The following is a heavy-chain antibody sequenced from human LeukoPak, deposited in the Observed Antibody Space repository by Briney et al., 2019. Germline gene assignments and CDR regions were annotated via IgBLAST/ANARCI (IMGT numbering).Heavy chain of an antibody. CDR2: ISYDGSNK. CDR1: GFTFSSYA. CDR3: AGGLIWFGEPTYYYYGMDV. Sequence: PGGSLRLSCAATGFTFSSYAMHWVRQAPGKGLEWVAVISYDGSNKYYADSVEGRFTISRDNSKNTLYLQMNSLRAEDTAVYYCAGGLIWFGEPTYYYYGMDVWGQGTTVTVSS. V-gene: IGHV3-30*04. J-gene: IGHJ6*02. D-gene: IGHD3-10*01.